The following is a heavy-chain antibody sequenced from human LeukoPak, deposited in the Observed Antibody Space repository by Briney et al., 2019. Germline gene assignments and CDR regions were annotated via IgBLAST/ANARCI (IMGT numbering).Heavy chain of an antibody. CDR3: AKDALISFRGAWSQSDY. CDR2: ISGGGGST. D-gene: IGHD3-16*02. Sequence: GGSLRLSCAASGFTFSSCAMSWVRQAPGKGLEWVSAISGGGGSTYYADSVQGRFTISRDNSKNTLFLQMNSLRAEDTAVYYCAKDALISFRGAWSQSDYWGQGTLVTVSS. V-gene: IGHV3-23*01. J-gene: IGHJ4*02. CDR1: GFTFSSCA.